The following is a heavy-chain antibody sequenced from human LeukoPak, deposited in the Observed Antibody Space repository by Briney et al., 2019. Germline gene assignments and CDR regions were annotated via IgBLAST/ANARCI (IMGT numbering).Heavy chain of an antibody. CDR2: ISYDGSNK. Sequence: GRSLRLSCAASGFTFSYYTMHWVRQAPGKGLEWVAVISYDGSNKNYADSVKGRFTISRDNSKNTLYPQMNSLRAEDTAVYYCARVLNYYDSSGYYFSYWGQGTLVTVSS. D-gene: IGHD3-22*01. CDR3: ARVLNYYDSSGYYFSY. CDR1: GFTFSYYT. V-gene: IGHV3-30-3*01. J-gene: IGHJ4*02.